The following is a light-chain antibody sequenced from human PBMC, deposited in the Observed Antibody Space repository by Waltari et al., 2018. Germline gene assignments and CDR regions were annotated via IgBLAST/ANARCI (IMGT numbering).Light chain of an antibody. CDR2: DVT. CDR3: SSQTLDGLVL. CDR1: GSAVGASDS. Sequence: QSALTQPASVSGSPGQSITISCSGVGSAVGASDSVSWHQHHPGKAPQVVIYDVTNRPSVVSDRFSASQSANTDSLTISRLQPEDGADYYCSSQTLDGLVLFGGGTRLTVL. J-gene: IGLJ2*01. V-gene: IGLV2-14*03.